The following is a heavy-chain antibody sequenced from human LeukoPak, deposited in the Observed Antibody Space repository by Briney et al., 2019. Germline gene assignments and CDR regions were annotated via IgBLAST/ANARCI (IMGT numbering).Heavy chain of an antibody. CDR3: ARENDGSGSWTMTYYYYYYMDV. J-gene: IGHJ6*03. CDR2: TYHRSKWYK. Sequence: SQTLSLTCAISGDSVSSNSAAWSWIRQSPSRGLEWLGRTYHRSKWYKDYAVSVKSRVTINPDTSKNQFSLQMSSVTAADTAVYYCARENDGSGSWTMTYYYYYYMDVWGKGTTVTVSS. D-gene: IGHD3-10*01. V-gene: IGHV6-1*01. CDR1: GDSVSSNSAA.